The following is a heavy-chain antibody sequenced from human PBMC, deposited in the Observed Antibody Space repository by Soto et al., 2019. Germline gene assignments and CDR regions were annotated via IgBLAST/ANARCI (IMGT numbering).Heavy chain of an antibody. J-gene: IGHJ4*02. CDR2: IYYAGST. CDR3: ARRIVATETFDH. CDR1: YG. D-gene: IGHD5-12*01. V-gene: IGHV4-59*08. Sequence: YGWGSFRQTPWRGLEWIGFIYYAGSTKYNPSLNSRVTISVDTSKNQFSLTVTSVTAADTAVYYCARRIVATETFDHWGQGTLVTVSS.